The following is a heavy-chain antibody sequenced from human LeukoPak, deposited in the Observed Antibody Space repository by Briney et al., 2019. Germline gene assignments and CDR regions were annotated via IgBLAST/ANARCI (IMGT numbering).Heavy chain of an antibody. J-gene: IGHJ4*02. CDR1: GFTFSSYG. CDR3: AKEGRVAAAGSFDY. CDR2: IRYDGSNK. Sequence: PGGSLRLSCAASGFTFSSYGMHWVRQAPGKGLEWVAFIRYDGSNKYYADSVKGRFTISRDNSKNTLYLQMNSLRAEDTAVYYCAKEGRVAAAGSFDYWGQGTLVTVSS. V-gene: IGHV3-30*02. D-gene: IGHD6-13*01.